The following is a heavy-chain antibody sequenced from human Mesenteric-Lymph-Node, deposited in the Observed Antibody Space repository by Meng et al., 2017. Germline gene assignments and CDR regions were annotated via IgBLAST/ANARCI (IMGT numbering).Heavy chain of an antibody. CDR2: LNPNRGDT. V-gene: IGHV1-2*06. D-gene: IGHD5-18*01. Sequence: QVQLVQAGAEGKKPGASGKGSCKASGYTFTDYYMQWVRQAPGQGLEWMGRLNPNRGDTNYAQKFQGRDTMTRDTSISTAYMELSRLTSDDTAVYYCARGIVDGYGGDSWFDPWGQGTLVTVSS. CDR3: ARGIVDGYGGDSWFDP. J-gene: IGHJ5*02. CDR1: GYTFTDYY.